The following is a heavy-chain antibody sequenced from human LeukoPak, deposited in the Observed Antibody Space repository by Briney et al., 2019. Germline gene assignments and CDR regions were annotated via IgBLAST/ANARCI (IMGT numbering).Heavy chain of an antibody. CDR3: ARSRDDAFDI. V-gene: IGHV1-2*02. CDR1: GYTFSGYD. Sequence: ASVKVSCKASGYTFSGYDMHWVRQAPGQGREWMGWINPNSGGTDFAQKFQDRVTMARDTSIPTAYMELSRLISDDTAVYYCARSRDDAFDIWGQGTMVTVSS. CDR2: INPNSGGT. J-gene: IGHJ3*02.